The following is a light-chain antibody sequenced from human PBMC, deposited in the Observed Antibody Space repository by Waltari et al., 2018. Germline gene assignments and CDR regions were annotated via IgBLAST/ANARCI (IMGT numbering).Light chain of an antibody. CDR2: EVN. V-gene: IGLV2-14*01. CDR1: RKDAGGYTF. CDR3: SSYTSSTTRV. Sequence: QSALTQPASVSGSPGQSISIPCTGPRKDAGGYTFVSWSQQHPGKAPKLMIYEVNNRPSGVSNRFAGAKSGNTASLTISGLQAEDEADYYGSSYTSSTTRVFGGGTKLTVL. J-gene: IGLJ2*01.